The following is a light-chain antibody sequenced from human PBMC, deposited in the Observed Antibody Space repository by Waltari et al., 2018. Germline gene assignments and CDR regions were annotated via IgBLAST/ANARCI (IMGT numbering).Light chain of an antibody. Sequence: SLSASVGDRVSITCRANQSIANYLSWYQQKPGKAPKLLIYTASTLQSGVPSRFSGSGSGRDFTLTISSLQPEDFATYYCQQSYRAPRVTFGQGTKV. CDR2: TAS. CDR1: QSIANY. J-gene: IGKJ1*01. V-gene: IGKV1-39*01. CDR3: QQSYRAPRVT.